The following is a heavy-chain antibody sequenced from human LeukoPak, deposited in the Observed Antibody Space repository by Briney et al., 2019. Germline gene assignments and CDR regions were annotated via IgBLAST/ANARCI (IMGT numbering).Heavy chain of an antibody. J-gene: IGHJ4*02. CDR1: GFTVSSSY. CDR3: ARDFPGYYYGSGSTRGDY. V-gene: IGHV3-53*01. Sequence: PGGSLRPSCAASGFTVSSSYMSWVRQAPGKGLEWVSVILSGGSTYYADSVKGRFTISRDNSKNTLYLQMNSLRAEDTAVYYCARDFPGYYYGSGSTRGDYWGQGTLVTVSS. D-gene: IGHD3-10*01. CDR2: ILSGGST.